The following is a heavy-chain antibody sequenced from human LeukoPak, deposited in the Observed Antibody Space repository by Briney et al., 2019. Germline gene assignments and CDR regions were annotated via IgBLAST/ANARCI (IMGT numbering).Heavy chain of an antibody. CDR1: GGSISSSSYY. CDR2: IYYSGST. J-gene: IGHJ4*02. Sequence: SETLSLTCTVSGGSISSSSYYWGWIRQPPGKGLEWIGSIYYSGSTYYNPSLKSRVTISVDTSKNQFSLKLSSVTAADTAVYYCATHRAHFDYWGQGTLVTVSS. V-gene: IGHV4-39*01. CDR3: ATHRAHFDY.